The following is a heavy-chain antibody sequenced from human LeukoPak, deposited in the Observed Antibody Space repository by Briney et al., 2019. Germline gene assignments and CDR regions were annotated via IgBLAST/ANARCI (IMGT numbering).Heavy chain of an antibody. CDR2: INHSGST. CDR1: GGSFSGYY. V-gene: IGHV4-34*01. D-gene: IGHD3-10*01. J-gene: IGHJ3*02. CDR3: AKATPVSGFDGFDI. Sequence: PSETLSLTCAVYGGSFSGYYWSWIRQPPGKGLEWIGEINHSGSTNYNPSLKSRVTISVDTSKNQFSLKLSSVTAADTAVYYCAKATPVSGFDGFDIWGQGTMVTVSS.